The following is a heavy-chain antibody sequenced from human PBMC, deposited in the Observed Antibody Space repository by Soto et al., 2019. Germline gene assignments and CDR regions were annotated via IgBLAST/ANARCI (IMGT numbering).Heavy chain of an antibody. D-gene: IGHD2-21*02. CDR1: GFTFSSYG. V-gene: IGHV3-30*18. CDR3: AKFGVVTARSRYYYYGMDV. Sequence: QVQLVESGGGVVQPGRSLRLSCAASGFTFSSYGMHWVRQAPGKGLEWVAVISYDGSNKYYADSVKGRFTISRDNSKNTLYLQMNSLSAEDTAVYYCAKFGVVTARSRYYYYGMDVWGQGTTVTVSS. J-gene: IGHJ6*02. CDR2: ISYDGSNK.